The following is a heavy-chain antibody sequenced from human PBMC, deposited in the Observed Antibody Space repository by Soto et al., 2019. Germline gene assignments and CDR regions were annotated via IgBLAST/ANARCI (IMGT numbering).Heavy chain of an antibody. D-gene: IGHD3-22*01. CDR2: ILPIFGTA. Sequence: QVQLVQSGAEVKKPGSSVKVSCKASGGTFSSYAISWVRQAPGQGLEWMGGILPIFGTANFAQKVQGRGTITADEFTSTAHMEVSSLRSEDTAVYYCAKGIEGYSSGYYGHWGQGTLVTVSS. V-gene: IGHV1-69*01. CDR3: AKGIEGYSSGYYGH. CDR1: GGTFSSYA. J-gene: IGHJ4*02.